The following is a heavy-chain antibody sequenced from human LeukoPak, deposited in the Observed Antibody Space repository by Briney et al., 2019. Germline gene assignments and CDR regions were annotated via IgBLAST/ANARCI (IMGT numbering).Heavy chain of an antibody. J-gene: IGHJ3*02. CDR2: INPNSGGT. CDR3: ARAAEYYYDSSGRPDAFDI. D-gene: IGHD3-22*01. V-gene: IGHV1-2*04. CDR1: GYTFTSYA. Sequence: ASVKVSCKASGYTFTSYAMHWVRQAPGQRLEWMGWINPNSGGTNYAQKFQGWVTMTRDTSISTAYMELSRLRSDDTAVYYCARAAEYYYDSSGRPDAFDIWGQGTMVTVSS.